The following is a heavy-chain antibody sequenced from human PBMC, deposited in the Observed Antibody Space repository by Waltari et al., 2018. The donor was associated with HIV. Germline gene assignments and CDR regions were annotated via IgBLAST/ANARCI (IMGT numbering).Heavy chain of an antibody. J-gene: IGHJ5*02. CDR1: GDSVSTGGYY. CDR2: IYYSGTT. Sequence: QVQLQESGPGLVRPSQTLSLTCTVSGDSVSTGGYYWSWIRQHPGKGLEWIGYIYYSGTTYYNPSLKSRITISVDTSKNQFSLKLRSVTAADTAVYYCARAIHCSDTSCYLYNWFDPWGQGTLVTVSS. CDR3: ARAIHCSDTSCYLYNWFDP. V-gene: IGHV4-31*03. D-gene: IGHD2-2*01.